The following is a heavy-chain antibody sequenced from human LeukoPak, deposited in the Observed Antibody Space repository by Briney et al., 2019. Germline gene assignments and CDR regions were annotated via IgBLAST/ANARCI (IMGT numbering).Heavy chain of an antibody. CDR3: AMHPAAGYDSSGYYDY. CDR2: IYSGGST. V-gene: IGHV3-66*01. D-gene: IGHD3-22*01. Sequence: PGGSLRLSCAASGFTVSSNYMSWVRQAPGKGLEWVSVIYSGGSTYYADSVKGRFTISRDNSKNTLYLQMNSLRAEDTAVYYCAMHPAAGYDSSGYYDYWGQGTLVTVSS. J-gene: IGHJ4*02. CDR1: GFTVSSNY.